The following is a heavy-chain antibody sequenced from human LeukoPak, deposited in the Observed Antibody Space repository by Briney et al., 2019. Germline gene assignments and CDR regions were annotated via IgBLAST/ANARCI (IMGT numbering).Heavy chain of an antibody. CDR2: IHYSGST. V-gene: IGHV4-39*07. Sequence: SETLSLTCTVSGGSISSSSYYWGWIRQPPGKGLEWIGSIHYSGSTYYNPSLKSRVTISVDTSKNQFSLKLSSVTAADTAVYYCARLFYSSGWYWGQGTLVTVSS. CDR1: GGSISSSSYY. J-gene: IGHJ4*02. CDR3: ARLFYSSGWY. D-gene: IGHD6-19*01.